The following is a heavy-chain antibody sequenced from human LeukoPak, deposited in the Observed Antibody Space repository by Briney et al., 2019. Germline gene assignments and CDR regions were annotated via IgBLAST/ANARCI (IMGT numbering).Heavy chain of an antibody. V-gene: IGHV4-59*01. CDR2: IYYSGST. Sequence: PSDTLSLTCTVSGGSISSYYWSWIRQPPGKGLEWIGYIYYSGSTTYNPSLKSRVTISVDTSKNQFSLKLSSVTAADTAVYYCARDVTRSGHYYFDHWGQGTLVTVSS. CDR3: ARDVTRSGHYYFDH. D-gene: IGHD3-22*01. CDR1: GGSISSYY. J-gene: IGHJ4*02.